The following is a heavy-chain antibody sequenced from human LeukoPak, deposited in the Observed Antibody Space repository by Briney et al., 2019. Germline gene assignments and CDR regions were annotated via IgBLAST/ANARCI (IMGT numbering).Heavy chain of an antibody. CDR1: GYTFTGYY. D-gene: IGHD6-13*01. CDR2: INPNSGGT. CDR3: ARDRAYSSSWYESNWFDP. Sequence: ASVKVSCKASGYTFTGYYMHWARQAPGQGLGWMGWINPNSGGTNYAQKFQGRVTMTRDTSISTAYMELSRLRSDDTAVYYCARDRAYSSSWYESNWFDPWGQGTLVTVSS. J-gene: IGHJ5*02. V-gene: IGHV1-2*02.